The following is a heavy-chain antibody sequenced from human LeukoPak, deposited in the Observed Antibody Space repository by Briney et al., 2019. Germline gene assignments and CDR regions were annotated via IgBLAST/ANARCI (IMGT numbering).Heavy chain of an antibody. CDR1: GGPFSGYY. CDR3: AYISVRAARPCNSVRVKRHYGMDV. V-gene: IGHV4-34*01. Sequence: SETLSLTCAVYGGPFSGYYWSWICQPPGKGLEWIGEINHSGSTNYNPSLTSRVTTSVDTSKNQFSLKLSSWTAADTAVYSWAYISVRAARPCNSVRVKRHYGMDVWGQGTTVTVSS. D-gene: IGHD3-10*01. CDR2: INHSGST. J-gene: IGHJ6*02.